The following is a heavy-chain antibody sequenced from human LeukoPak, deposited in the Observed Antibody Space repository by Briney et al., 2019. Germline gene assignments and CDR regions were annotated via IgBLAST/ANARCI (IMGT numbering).Heavy chain of an antibody. CDR3: ATDSSSGSLSPDY. Sequence: ASVKVSCKASGYTFSDYYMHWVRQAPGQGPEWMGMMQPSAGATQYAQRFQGRVTMTRDRSMTTVYMELSSLTSDDTAVYYCATDSSSGSLSPDYWGQGPLVTVSS. CDR1: GYTFSDYY. CDR2: MQPSAGAT. D-gene: IGHD3-22*01. V-gene: IGHV1-2*02. J-gene: IGHJ4*02.